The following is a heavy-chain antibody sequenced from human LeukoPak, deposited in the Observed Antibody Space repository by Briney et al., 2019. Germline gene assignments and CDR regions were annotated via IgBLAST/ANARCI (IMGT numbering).Heavy chain of an antibody. J-gene: IGHJ4*02. CDR2: IYYSGST. V-gene: IGHV4-39*01. Sequence: SETLSLTCTVSGGSISSSSYYWGWIRQPPGKGLEWIGSIYYSGSTYYNPSLKSQVTISVDTSKNQFSLKLSSVTAADTAVYYCAHGGYCSGGSCYSGSEFDYWGQGTLVTVSS. CDR3: AHGGYCSGGSCYSGSEFDY. CDR1: GGSISSSSYY. D-gene: IGHD2-15*01.